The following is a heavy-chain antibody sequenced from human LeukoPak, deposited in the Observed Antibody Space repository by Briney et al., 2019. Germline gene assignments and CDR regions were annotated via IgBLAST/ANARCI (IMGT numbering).Heavy chain of an antibody. J-gene: IGHJ3*01. V-gene: IGHV3-66*01. CDR2: IYSGGRT. D-gene: IGHD3-22*01. Sequence: PGGSLRLSCAASGFTVSSNYMSWVRQAPGKGLEWVSVIYSGGRTYYADSVKGRFTLSRDSSKSTLFLQMNSLRAEDTAVYYCAREPQGDSSGYDAFDVWGQGTLVTVSS. CDR1: GFTVSSNY. CDR3: AREPQGDSSGYDAFDV.